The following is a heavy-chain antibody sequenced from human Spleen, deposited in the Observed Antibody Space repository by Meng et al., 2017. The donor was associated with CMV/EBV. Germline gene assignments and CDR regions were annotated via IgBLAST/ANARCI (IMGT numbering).Heavy chain of an antibody. D-gene: IGHD1-26*01. CDR3: ARAIVGATRLIGDAFDI. CDR2: ISYDGSNK. J-gene: IGHJ3*02. CDR1: GFNFSSYA. Sequence: GGSLRLSCAASGFNFSSYAMHWVRQAPGKGLEWVAVISYDGSNKYYADSVKARFTISRDNSKNTLYLQMNSLRAEDTAVYYCARAIVGATRLIGDAFDIWGQGTMVTVSS. V-gene: IGHV3-30-3*01.